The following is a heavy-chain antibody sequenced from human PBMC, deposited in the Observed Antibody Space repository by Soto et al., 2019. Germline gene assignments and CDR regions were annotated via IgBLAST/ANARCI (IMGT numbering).Heavy chain of an antibody. V-gene: IGHV3-23*01. CDR2: ISGSGGST. J-gene: IGHJ3*02. CDR1: GFTFSSYA. Sequence: EVQLLESGGGLVQPGGSLRLSCAASGFTFSSYAMSWVRQAPGKGLEWVSAISGSGGSTYYADSVKGRFTISRDNSKNTLYLQMNSLRAEDTAVYYCAKDGYSDSSGLDKLPGTRDAFDIWGQGTMVTVSS. CDR3: AKDGYSDSSGLDKLPGTRDAFDI. D-gene: IGHD3-22*01.